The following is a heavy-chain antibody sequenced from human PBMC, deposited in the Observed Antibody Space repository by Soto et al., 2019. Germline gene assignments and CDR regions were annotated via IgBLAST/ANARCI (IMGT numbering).Heavy chain of an antibody. CDR2: INHSGST. Sequence: QVQLQQWGAGLLKPSETLSLTCAVYGGSFSGYYWSWIRQPPGKGLEWIGEINHSGSTNYNPSLKSRVTISVDTSKNQFYLKLSSVTAADTAVYYCARGRVFEWLLRAHNFDYWGQGTLVTVSS. CDR1: GGSFSGYY. CDR3: ARGRVFEWLLRAHNFDY. D-gene: IGHD3-3*01. V-gene: IGHV4-34*01. J-gene: IGHJ4*02.